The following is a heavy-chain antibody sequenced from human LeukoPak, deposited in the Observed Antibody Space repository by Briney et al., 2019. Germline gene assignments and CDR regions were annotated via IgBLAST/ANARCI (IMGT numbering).Heavy chain of an antibody. CDR2: ISYDGSYK. Sequence: GGSLRLSCAASGFTFSSYGMHWVRQAPGKGLEWVAVISYDGSYKYYADSVKGRFTISRDNSKNTLYLQMNSLRAEDTAVYYCRGYYYQSSGYYRDYWGQGTLVTVSS. CDR3: RGYYYQSSGYYRDY. V-gene: IGHV3-30*03. D-gene: IGHD3-22*01. J-gene: IGHJ4*02. CDR1: GFTFSSYG.